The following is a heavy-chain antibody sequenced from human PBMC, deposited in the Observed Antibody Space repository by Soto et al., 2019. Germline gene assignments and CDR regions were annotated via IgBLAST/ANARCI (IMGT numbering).Heavy chain of an antibody. D-gene: IGHD3-10*01. CDR2: VNPILSMS. J-gene: IGHJ4*02. CDR3: ATSYGSGYRAFDY. V-gene: IGHV1-69*02. Sequence: QVQLVQSGAELKKPGSSVKVSCKASGDTFSFYTINWVRQAPGLGLEWIGRVNPILSMSNYAQKFQGRVTMTADKSTSTAYMELRSLRSADTAFYYCATSYGSGYRAFDYWGQGALVTVSS. CDR1: GDTFSFYT.